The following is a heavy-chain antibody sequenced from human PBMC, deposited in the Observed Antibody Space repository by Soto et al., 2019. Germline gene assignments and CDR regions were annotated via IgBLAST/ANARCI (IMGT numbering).Heavy chain of an antibody. V-gene: IGHV3-33*01. CDR3: ARDDSSCTSSGSNFDY. D-gene: IGHD1-1*01. CDR2: IWYDGSNK. J-gene: IGHJ4*02. Sequence: LRLSCAASGFTFSSYGMHWVRQAPGKGLEWVAVIWYDGSNKYYADSVKGRFTISRDNRKNTLYLQVNSLRVEDTAVYYCARDDSSCTSSGSNFDYCGQGLLVTVAS. CDR1: GFTFSSYG.